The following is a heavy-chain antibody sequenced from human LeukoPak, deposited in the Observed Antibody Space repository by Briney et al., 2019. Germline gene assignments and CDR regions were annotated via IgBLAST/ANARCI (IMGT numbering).Heavy chain of an antibody. J-gene: IGHJ4*02. CDR1: GYTFTSYG. D-gene: IGHD3-10*01. CDR3: ARDGALAWFEELYVY. V-gene: IGHV1-18*04. Sequence: ASVKVSCKASGYTFTSYGISWVRQAPGQGLEWMGWISAYNGNTNYAQKLQGRVTMTTDTSTSTAYMELRSLRSDDTAVYYCARDGALAWFEELYVYWGQGTLVTVSS. CDR2: ISAYNGNT.